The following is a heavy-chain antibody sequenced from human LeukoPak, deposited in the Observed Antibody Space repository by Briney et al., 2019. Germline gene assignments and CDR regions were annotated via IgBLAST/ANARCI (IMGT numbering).Heavy chain of an antibody. CDR3: ASNWSDFDY. Sequence: SETLSLTCAVYGGSFSGYYWSWIRQPPGKGVEWIASIYEGETTYYNPSLKGRLTISVDTSKNQFSLKLSSVTAADTAVYYCASNWSDFDYWGPGTLVTVSS. D-gene: IGHD1-1*01. CDR1: GGSFSGYY. J-gene: IGHJ4*02. V-gene: IGHV4-34*01. CDR2: IYEGETT.